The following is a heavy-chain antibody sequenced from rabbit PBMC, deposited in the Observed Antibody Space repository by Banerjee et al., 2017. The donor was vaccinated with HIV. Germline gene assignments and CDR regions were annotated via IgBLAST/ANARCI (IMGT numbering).Heavy chain of an antibody. Sequence: QSLEESGGDLVKPGASLTLTCTASGFSFGSGYDMCWVRQAPGKGLEWIGCIYTGDASTYYASWVNGRFTISKTSSTTVTLQMTSLTAADTATYFCARGIYGMDLRGQGTLVTVS. J-gene: IGHJ3*01. V-gene: IGHV1S40*01. CDR2: IYTGDAST. D-gene: IGHD1-1*01. CDR1: GFSFGSGYD. CDR3: ARGIYGMDL.